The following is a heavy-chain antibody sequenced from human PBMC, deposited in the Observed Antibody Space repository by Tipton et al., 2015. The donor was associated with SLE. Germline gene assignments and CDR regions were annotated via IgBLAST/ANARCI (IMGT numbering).Heavy chain of an antibody. CDR2: INHSGCT. CDR3: ATDYYDILTGWGPLHY. D-gene: IGHD3-9*01. Sequence: TLSLTCAVYGGSFSGYYWSWIRHAPGTGLVWIREINHSGCTNYNPSLKSRVAISVDTSKNQFSLQLSSVTAADTAVYYCATDYYDILTGWGPLHYWGQGTLVTVS. J-gene: IGHJ4*02. CDR1: GGSFSGYY. V-gene: IGHV4-34*01.